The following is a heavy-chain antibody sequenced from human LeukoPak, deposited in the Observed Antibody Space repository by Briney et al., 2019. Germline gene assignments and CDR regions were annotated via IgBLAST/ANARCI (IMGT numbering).Heavy chain of an antibody. D-gene: IGHD3-22*01. Sequence: GGSLRLSCAASGFIFSSYGMHWVRQAPGKGLEWVAVISYDGNYKYYADSVKGRFTISRDNSKNTLHLQMISLRAEDTAAYYCARDNYYDSSGIDYWGQGTLVTVSS. CDR3: ARDNYYDSSGIDY. CDR2: ISYDGNYK. J-gene: IGHJ4*02. V-gene: IGHV3-30*03. CDR1: GFIFSSYG.